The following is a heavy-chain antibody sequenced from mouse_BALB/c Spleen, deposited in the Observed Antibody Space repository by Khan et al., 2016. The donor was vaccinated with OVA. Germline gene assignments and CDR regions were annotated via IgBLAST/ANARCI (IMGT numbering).Heavy chain of an antibody. Sequence: QVQLKQSGPGLVAPSQSLSITCTVSGFSLTSYGVSWVRQPPGKGLGWLGVIWGDGNTNFHSALRSRLSISKDNSKSQVFLKLNSLQTDDTATYYCTKDRGYYAVDYWGQGTSVTVSS. V-gene: IGHV2-3*01. CDR3: TKDRGYYAVDY. CDR1: GFSLTSYG. J-gene: IGHJ4*01. CDR2: IWGDGNT.